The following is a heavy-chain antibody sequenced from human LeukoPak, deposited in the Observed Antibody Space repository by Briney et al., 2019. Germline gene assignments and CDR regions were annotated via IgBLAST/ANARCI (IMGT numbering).Heavy chain of an antibody. CDR2: IYHSGST. CDR1: GGSISSGGYS. Sequence: SQTLSLTCAVSGGSISSGGYSWRWIRQPPGKGLEWIGYIYHSGSTYYNPSLKSRVTISVDRSKNQFSLKLSSVTAADTAVYYCARYCSSTSCSYGMDVWGKGTTVTVSS. D-gene: IGHD2-2*01. J-gene: IGHJ6*04. V-gene: IGHV4-30-2*01. CDR3: ARYCSSTSCSYGMDV.